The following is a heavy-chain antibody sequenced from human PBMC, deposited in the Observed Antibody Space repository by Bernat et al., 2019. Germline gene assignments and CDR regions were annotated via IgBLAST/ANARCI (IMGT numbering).Heavy chain of an antibody. D-gene: IGHD3-22*01. CDR2: IIPIFGTA. J-gene: IGHJ5*02. CDR3: ARGHPVIVKSANWFDP. Sequence: QVQLVQSGAEVKKPGSSVKVSCKASGGTFSSYAISWVRQAPGQGPEWMGGIIPIFGTANYAQKFQGRVMITADESTSTAYRGLSSLRSEDTAVYYCARGHPVIVKSANWFDPWSEGTRVTVSS. CDR1: GGTFSSYA. V-gene: IGHV1-69*12.